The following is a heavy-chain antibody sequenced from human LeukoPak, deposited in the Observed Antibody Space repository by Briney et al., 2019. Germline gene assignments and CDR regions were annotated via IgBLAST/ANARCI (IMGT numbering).Heavy chain of an antibody. D-gene: IGHD2-2*02. V-gene: IGHV1-8*01. CDR1: GYTFTSYD. CDR3: ARNFGEYQLLYSGMDV. J-gene: IGHJ6*02. CDR2: MSPNSGDT. Sequence: ASVKVSCKASGYTFTSYDFNWVRQATGQRPEWMGWMSPNSGDTGYAQKFQDRVTMTRNTSISTAYMELSSLRSDDTAVYYCARNFGEYQLLYSGMDVWGQGTTVTVSS.